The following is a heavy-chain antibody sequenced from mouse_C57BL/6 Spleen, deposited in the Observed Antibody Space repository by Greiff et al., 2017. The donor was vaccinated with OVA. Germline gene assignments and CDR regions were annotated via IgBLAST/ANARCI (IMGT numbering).Heavy chain of an antibody. J-gene: IGHJ2*01. CDR3: ARENFDWDHFDY. CDR2: ISYDGSN. V-gene: IGHV3-6*01. Sequence: EVQLQQSGPGLVKPSQSLSLTCSVTGYSIPSGYYWNWIRQFPGNKLEWMGYISYDGSNNYNPSLKNRISITRDTSKNQFFLKLNSVTTEDTATYYCARENFDWDHFDYWGQGTTLTVSS. D-gene: IGHD4-1*01. CDR1: GYSIPSGYY.